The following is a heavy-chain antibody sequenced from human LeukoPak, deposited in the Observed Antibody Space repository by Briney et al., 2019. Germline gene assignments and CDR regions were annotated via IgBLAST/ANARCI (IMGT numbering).Heavy chain of an antibody. Sequence: PSDTLSLTCTVSGRPISSYYWSWLPQPPGKALEGIGYLYYSGSTNYTPSLKSRVAISVDTSKNQFSLKLSSVTAADTAVYYCARAARTLYDSSGYYTYYFDYWGQGTLVTVSS. V-gene: IGHV4-59*07. CDR3: ARAARTLYDSSGYYTYYFDY. CDR1: GRPISSYY. D-gene: IGHD3-22*01. J-gene: IGHJ4*02. CDR2: LYYSGST.